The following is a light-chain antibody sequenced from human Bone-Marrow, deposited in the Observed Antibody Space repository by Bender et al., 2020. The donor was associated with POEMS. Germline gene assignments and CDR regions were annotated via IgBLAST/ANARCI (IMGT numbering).Light chain of an antibody. CDR3: SSYTVSTTYL. CDR2: DVS. CDR1: TSDVGDYKS. Sequence: QSALTQPASVSGSPGQSVTISCTASTSDVGDYKSVSWYQQHPGKAPKLMIYDVSNRPSGVSNRFSGSKSGHTASLTISGLQAEDEADYYCSSYTVSTTYLFGSGTKVTVL. V-gene: IGLV2-14*01. J-gene: IGLJ1*01.